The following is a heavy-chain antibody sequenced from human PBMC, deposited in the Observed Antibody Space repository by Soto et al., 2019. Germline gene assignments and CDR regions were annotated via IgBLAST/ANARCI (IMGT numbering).Heavy chain of an antibody. CDR1: GFTFSSNS. V-gene: IGHV3-21*01. D-gene: IGHD5-18*01. Sequence: EVQLVESGGGLVKPGGSLRLSCAASGFTFSSNSMNWVRQAPGKGLEWVSYISTSSSDTYYADSVKGLFTISRDNAKNPLSLQMASLRAEHTAVYYCARAVYSYGYPAWGQGTLVTVSS. CDR3: ARAVYSYGYPA. CDR2: ISTSSSDT. J-gene: IGHJ5*02.